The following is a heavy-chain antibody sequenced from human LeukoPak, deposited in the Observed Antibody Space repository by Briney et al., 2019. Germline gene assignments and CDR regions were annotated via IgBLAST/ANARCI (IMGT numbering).Heavy chain of an antibody. CDR1: GGSISTYY. Sequence: SETLSLTCTVSGGSISTYYWNWIRQPPGKGLEWIGYVYHSGSTDYNPSLKSRVTISVDTSKDQFSLKLSSVTAADTAVYYCARGRYLDPLDSCGQGTLSPSPQ. D-gene: IGHD3-9*01. CDR3: ARGRYLDPLDS. CDR2: VYHSGST. J-gene: IGHJ4*02. V-gene: IGHV4-59*01.